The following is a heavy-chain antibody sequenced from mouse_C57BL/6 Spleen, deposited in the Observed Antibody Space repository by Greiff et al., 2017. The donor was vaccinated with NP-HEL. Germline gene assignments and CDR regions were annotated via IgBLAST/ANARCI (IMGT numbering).Heavy chain of an antibody. CDR1: GYTFTDYN. Sequence: EVQLQESGPELVKPGASVKMSCKASGYTFTDYNMHWVKQSHGKSLEWIGYINPNNGGTSYNQKFKGKATLTVNKSSSTAYMELRSLTSEDSAVYYCARREGLRRAWFAYWGQGTLVTVSA. V-gene: IGHV1-22*01. D-gene: IGHD2-4*01. CDR3: ARREGLRRAWFAY. CDR2: INPNNGGT. J-gene: IGHJ3*01.